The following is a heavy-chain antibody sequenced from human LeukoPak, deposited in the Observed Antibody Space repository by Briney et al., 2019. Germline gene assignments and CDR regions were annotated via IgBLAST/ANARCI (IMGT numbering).Heavy chain of an antibody. J-gene: IGHJ3*02. CDR3: ARYGLVKRAFDI. CDR2: IYYSGST. V-gene: IGHV4-30-4*08. D-gene: IGHD3/OR15-3a*01. Sequence: SETLSLTCTVSGGSISSGDYYWSWIRQPPGTGLEWIGYIYYSGSTYYNPSLKSRVTISVDTSKNQFSLKLSSVTAADTAVYYCARYGLVKRAFDIWGQGTMVTVSS. CDR1: GGSISSGDYY.